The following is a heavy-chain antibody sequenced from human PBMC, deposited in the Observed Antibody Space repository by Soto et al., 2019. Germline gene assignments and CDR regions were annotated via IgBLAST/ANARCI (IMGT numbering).Heavy chain of an antibody. CDR1: GISFDDNA. D-gene: IGHD7-27*01. CDR3: ARLGPGD. CDR2: ISRDGSSS. Sequence: PGESLTISCKVSGISFDDNAISWVRQMPGKGLEWMGRISRDGSSSSYSPSFQGHVSIYADRTTNTAYLQWSNLTTSDTAMYYCARLGPGDWGQGTLVTVSS. J-gene: IGHJ4*02. V-gene: IGHV5-10-1*01.